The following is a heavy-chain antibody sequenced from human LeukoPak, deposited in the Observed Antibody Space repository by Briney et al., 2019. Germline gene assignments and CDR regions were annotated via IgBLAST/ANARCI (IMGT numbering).Heavy chain of an antibody. V-gene: IGHV1-18*01. CDR2: ISAYNGNT. J-gene: IGHJ6*02. Sequence: ASVKVSCKASGYTFTSYGISWVRRAPGQGPEWMGWISAYNGNTNYAQKLQGRVTMTTDTSTSTAYMELRSLRSDDTAVYYCARGYNYGDSTWVWGYYYYGMDVWGQGTTVTVSS. D-gene: IGHD4-17*01. CDR1: GYTFTSYG. CDR3: ARGYNYGDSTWVWGYYYYGMDV.